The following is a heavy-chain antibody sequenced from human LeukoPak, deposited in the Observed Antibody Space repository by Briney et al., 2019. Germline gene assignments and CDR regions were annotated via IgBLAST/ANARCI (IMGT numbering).Heavy chain of an antibody. CDR3: ARDQTYYDSGIDY. CDR1: GGSFSGYY. Sequence: SETLSLTCAFYGGSFSGYYWSWIRQPPGKGLEWIGEINHSGGTKYNPSLKSRVTISVDTSKNQFSLKLSSVTAADTAVYYCARDQTYYDSGIDYWGQGTLVTVSS. D-gene: IGHD3-22*01. V-gene: IGHV4-34*01. J-gene: IGHJ4*02. CDR2: INHSGGT.